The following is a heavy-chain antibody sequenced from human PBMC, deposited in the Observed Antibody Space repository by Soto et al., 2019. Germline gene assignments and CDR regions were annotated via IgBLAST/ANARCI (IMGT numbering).Heavy chain of an antibody. CDR3: ASQWGLRPEDV. CDR2: ICSSSSTI. V-gene: IGHV3-48*01. J-gene: IGHJ6*04. Sequence: GGSLRLSCAASGFTFSSYGMHWVRQAPGKGLEWVSDICSSSSTIYYADSVKGRFTISRDNAKNSLYLQMNSLRAEDTAVYYCASQWGLRPEDVWGKGTTVTVSS. D-gene: IGHD1-26*01. CDR1: GFTFSSYG.